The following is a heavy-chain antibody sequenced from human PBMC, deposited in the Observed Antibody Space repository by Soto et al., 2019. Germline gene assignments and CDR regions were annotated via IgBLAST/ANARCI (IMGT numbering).Heavy chain of an antibody. V-gene: IGHV4-4*07. CDR3: ARGVPAAGTDWFDP. CDR2: VSSTGST. J-gene: IGHJ5*02. D-gene: IGHD6-13*01. CDR1: GGSISNYY. Sequence: SETLSLTCTVSGGSISNYYWNWIRQPADKQLEWIGRVSSTGSTYYNPSLKSRVTISVDTSKNQVSLNLTSVTAADSAKYYCARGVPAAGTDWFDPWGQGTLVTVSS.